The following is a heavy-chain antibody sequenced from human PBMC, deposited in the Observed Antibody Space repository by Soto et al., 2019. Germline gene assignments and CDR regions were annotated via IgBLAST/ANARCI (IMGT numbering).Heavy chain of an antibody. J-gene: IGHJ2*01. CDR2: ISYDGSNK. D-gene: IGHD4-4*01. CDR1: GFTFSSYA. Sequence: QVQLVESGGGVVQPGRSLRLSCAASGFTFSSYAMHWVRQAPGKGLEWVAVISYDGSNKYYADSVKGRFTISRDNSKNTLYLQMNSLRAEDTAVYYCASDSRVSFDLWGRGTLVTVSS. V-gene: IGHV3-30-3*01. CDR3: ASDSRVSFDL.